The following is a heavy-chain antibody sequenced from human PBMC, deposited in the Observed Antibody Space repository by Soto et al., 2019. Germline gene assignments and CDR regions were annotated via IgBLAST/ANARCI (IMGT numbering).Heavy chain of an antibody. CDR1: GFTFSSYG. Sequence: GGSLRLSCAASGFTFSSYGMHWVRQAPGKGLEWVAVISYDGSNKYYADSVKGRFTISRDNSKNTLYLQMNSLRAEDTAVYYCASWTHYYDSSGYSNFDYWGQGTLVTVS. J-gene: IGHJ4*02. CDR3: ASWTHYYDSSGYSNFDY. CDR2: ISYDGSNK. V-gene: IGHV3-30*03. D-gene: IGHD3-22*01.